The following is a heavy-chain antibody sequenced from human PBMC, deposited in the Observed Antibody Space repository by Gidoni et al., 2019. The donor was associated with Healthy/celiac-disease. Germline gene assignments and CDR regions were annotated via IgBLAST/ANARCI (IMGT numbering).Heavy chain of an antibody. CDR1: GFTFSSYG. J-gene: IGHJ4*02. V-gene: IGHV3-33*01. CDR3: ARDRLGASFRINGLDY. Sequence: QVQLVESGGGVVQPGRSLRLSCAASGFTFSSYGMHWVRQAPGKGLEWVAVIWYDGSNKYYADSVKGRFTISRDNSKNTLYLQMNSLRAEDTAVYYCARDRLGASFRINGLDYWGQGTLVTVSS. D-gene: IGHD2-8*01. CDR2: IWYDGSNK.